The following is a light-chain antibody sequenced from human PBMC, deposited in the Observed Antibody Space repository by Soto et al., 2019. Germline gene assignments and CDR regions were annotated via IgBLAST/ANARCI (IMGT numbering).Light chain of an antibody. V-gene: IGLV1-51*01. J-gene: IGLJ2*01. CDR3: GTWRSSLGAVV. Sequence: QSVLTQPPSVSAAPGHKVTISCSGSSSNIGNNSVSWYQQLPGTAPNLLIYDNNKRPSGIPDRFSGSKSGTSATLGITGLQTGDEADYYCGTWRSSLGAVVFGGGTKLTVL. CDR2: DNN. CDR1: SSNIGNNS.